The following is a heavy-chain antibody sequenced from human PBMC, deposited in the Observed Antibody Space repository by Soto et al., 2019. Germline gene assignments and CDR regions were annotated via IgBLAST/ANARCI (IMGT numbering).Heavy chain of an antibody. D-gene: IGHD4-17*01. V-gene: IGHV4-61*01. J-gene: IGHJ4*02. CDR3: ARDEGLLRTAY. CDR1: GGSVRSGSYY. Sequence: QVQLQESGPGLVKPSETLSLTCSVSGGSVRSGSYYWNWIRQPPGKGLEWIGYIYSSGSTNYNPSLKRRVSISLDTSKNQFSLKLNSVTAADTAVYYCARDEGLLRTAYWGQGTLVTVSS. CDR2: IYSSGST.